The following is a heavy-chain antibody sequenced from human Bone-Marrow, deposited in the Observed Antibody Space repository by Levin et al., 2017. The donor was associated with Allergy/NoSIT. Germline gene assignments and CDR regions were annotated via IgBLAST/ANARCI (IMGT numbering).Heavy chain of an antibody. V-gene: IGHV3-11*01. D-gene: IGHD6-13*01. Sequence: LSLTCAASGFIFSDYYFSWIRQAPGKGLEWVSYTSGSGSTMYYADSLKGRFTISRDAARNSLYLQVNSLRAEDTAVYYCARSDGYSSSGSFDFWGPGTLVTVSS. CDR1: GFIFSDYY. CDR2: TSGSGSTM. J-gene: IGHJ4*02. CDR3: ARSDGYSSSGSFDF.